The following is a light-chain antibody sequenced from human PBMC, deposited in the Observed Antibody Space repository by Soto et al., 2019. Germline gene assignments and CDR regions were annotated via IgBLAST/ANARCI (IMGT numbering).Light chain of an antibody. J-gene: IGKJ1*01. Sequence: EIVLTQSPGTLSLSPGERATLSCRASQSVSSSYFAWYQQKPGQAPRLLIYGASSRASGIPERFSGSGSGTDFTPIISRLEPEDFAEYYCQQYGSSPWTLGQGTKVEIK. CDR3: QQYGSSPWT. CDR1: QSVSSSY. CDR2: GAS. V-gene: IGKV3-20*01.